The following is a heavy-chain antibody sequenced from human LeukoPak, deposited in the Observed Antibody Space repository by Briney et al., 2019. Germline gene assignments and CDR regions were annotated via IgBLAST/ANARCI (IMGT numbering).Heavy chain of an antibody. CDR3: ARHLGVYSYGLNWFDP. CDR1: GGSISSSSYY. Sequence: PSETLSLTCTVSGGSISSSSYYWGWIRQPPGKGLEWIGSIYYSGSTYYNPSLKSRVTISVDTSKNQFSLKLSSVTAADTAVYYCARHLGVYSYGLNWFDPWGQGTLVTVSS. J-gene: IGHJ5*02. V-gene: IGHV4-39*01. CDR2: IYYSGST. D-gene: IGHD5-18*01.